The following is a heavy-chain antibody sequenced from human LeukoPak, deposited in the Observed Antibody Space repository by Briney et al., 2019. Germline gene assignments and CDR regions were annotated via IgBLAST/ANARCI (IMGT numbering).Heavy chain of an antibody. J-gene: IGHJ6*03. V-gene: IGHV4-34*01. CDR2: INHSGST. CDR3: ARWYYDFWSGYYRLGYYYMDV. CDR1: GGSFSGYY. D-gene: IGHD3-3*01. Sequence: SETLSLTCAVYGGSFSGYYWSWIRPPPGKGLEWIGEINHSGSTNYNPSLKSRVTISVDTSKNQFSLKLSSVTAADTAVYYCARWYYDFWSGYYRLGYYYMDVWGKGTTVTVSS.